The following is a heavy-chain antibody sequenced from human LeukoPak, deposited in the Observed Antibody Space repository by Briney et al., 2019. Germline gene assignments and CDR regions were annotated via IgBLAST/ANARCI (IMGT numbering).Heavy chain of an antibody. J-gene: IGHJ6*02. CDR2: IRYDKSTK. Sequence: GGSLRLSCAASGFTFSNYGMHWVRQAPGKGLEWVAFIRYDKSTKYYADSVKGRFTISRDNSKNTLYLQMNSLRAEDTAVYYCAREEVAVAATSQWGGMDVWGQGTTVTVSS. CDR1: GFTFSNYG. D-gene: IGHD2-15*01. V-gene: IGHV3-30*02. CDR3: AREEVAVAATSQWGGMDV.